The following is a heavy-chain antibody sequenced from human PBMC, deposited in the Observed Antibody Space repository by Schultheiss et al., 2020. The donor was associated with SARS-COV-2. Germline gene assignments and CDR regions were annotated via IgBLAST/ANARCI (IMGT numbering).Heavy chain of an antibody. J-gene: IGHJ6*02. D-gene: IGHD6-25*01. CDR2: MKQDGSKK. Sequence: GGSLRLSCAASGFTFSNYWMSWVRQAPGKGLEWVANMKQDGSKKYYVDSVKGRFTISRENAKNSLYLQMNSLRAEDTALYYCAKDIGATVDYYYYGMDVWGQGTTVTVSS. V-gene: IGHV3-7*05. CDR3: AKDIGATVDYYYYGMDV. CDR1: GFTFSNYW.